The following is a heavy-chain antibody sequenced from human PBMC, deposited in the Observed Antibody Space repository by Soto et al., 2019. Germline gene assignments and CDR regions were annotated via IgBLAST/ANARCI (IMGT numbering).Heavy chain of an antibody. V-gene: IGHV1-18*04. J-gene: IGHJ4*02. CDR1: DFSFTSHG. Sequence: ASVKVSCKAYDFSFTSHGISWVRQAPGQGLEWMGWISLYNGNTNYAQQFQGRVTMTRDTSISTAYMELSRLRSDDTAVYYCARDRSDFWSGYYVDYWGKGTPVTVSS. CDR3: ARDRSDFWSGYYVDY. CDR2: ISLYNGNT. D-gene: IGHD3-3*01.